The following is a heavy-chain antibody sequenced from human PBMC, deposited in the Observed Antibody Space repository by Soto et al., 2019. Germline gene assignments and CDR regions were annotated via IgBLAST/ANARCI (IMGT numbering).Heavy chain of an antibody. CDR3: ARDPPYYDILTGYPYYYYGMDV. CDR2: INSDGSST. Sequence: GGSLRLSCAASGFTFSSYWMHWVRQAPGKGLVWVSRINSDGSSTSYADSVKGRFTISRDNAKNTLYLQMNSLRAEDTAVYYCARDPPYYDILTGYPYYYYGMDVWGQGTTATVSS. D-gene: IGHD3-9*01. CDR1: GFTFSSYW. V-gene: IGHV3-74*01. J-gene: IGHJ6*02.